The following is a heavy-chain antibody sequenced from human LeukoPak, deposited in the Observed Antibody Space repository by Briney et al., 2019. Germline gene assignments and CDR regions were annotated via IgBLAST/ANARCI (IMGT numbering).Heavy chain of an antibody. V-gene: IGHV3-9*01. CDR3: AKDMWYQLLLMGGYAFDI. D-gene: IGHD2-2*01. J-gene: IGHJ3*02. CDR2: ISWNSGSI. CDR1: GFTFDDYA. Sequence: GGSLRLSCAASGFTFDDYAMHWVRQAPGEGLEWVSGISWNSGSIGYADSVKGRFTISRDNAKDSLYLQMNSLRAEDTALYYCAKDMWYQLLLMGGYAFDIWGQGTMVTVSS.